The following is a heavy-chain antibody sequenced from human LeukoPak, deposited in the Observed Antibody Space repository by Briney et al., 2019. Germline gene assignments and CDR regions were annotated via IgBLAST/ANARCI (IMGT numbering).Heavy chain of an antibody. J-gene: IGHJ4*02. CDR3: ATLNYYDSSGYPFDY. D-gene: IGHD3-22*01. CDR2: IIPILGIA. V-gene: IGHV1-69*02. Sequence: SVKVSCKASGGTFSSYNISWVLQAPGQGLEWMGRIIPILGIANYAQKFQGRVTITADKSTSTAYMELSSLRSEDTAVYYCATLNYYDSSGYPFDYWGQGTLVTVSS. CDR1: GGTFSSYN.